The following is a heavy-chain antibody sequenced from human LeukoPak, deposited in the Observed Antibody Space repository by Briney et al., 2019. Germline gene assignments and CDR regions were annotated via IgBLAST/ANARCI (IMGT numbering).Heavy chain of an antibody. J-gene: IGHJ3*02. CDR1: GGSISSYY. V-gene: IGHV4-59*01. CDR2: IYYSGST. D-gene: IGHD2-2*01. CDR3: AREVAGYCSSTSCYGNAFDI. Sequence: SETLSLTCTVSGGSISSYYWSWIRQPPGKGLEWIGYIYYSGSTNYNPSLKSRVTISVDTSKNQLSLKLSSVTAADTAVYYCAREVAGYCSSTSCYGNAFDIWGQGTMVTVSS.